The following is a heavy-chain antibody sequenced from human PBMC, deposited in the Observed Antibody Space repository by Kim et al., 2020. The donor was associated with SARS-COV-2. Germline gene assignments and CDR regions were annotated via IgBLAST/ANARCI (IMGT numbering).Heavy chain of an antibody. Sequence: KSRVNISVDTAKNQFSLKLSSVTAADTAVYYCARDNSITGTGVEYYFDYWGQGTLVTVSS. V-gene: IGHV4-39*07. CDR3: ARDNSITGTGVEYYFDY. J-gene: IGHJ4*02. D-gene: IGHD1-20*01.